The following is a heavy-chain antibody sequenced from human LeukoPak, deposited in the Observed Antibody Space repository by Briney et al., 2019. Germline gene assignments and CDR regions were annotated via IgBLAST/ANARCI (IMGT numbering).Heavy chain of an antibody. Sequence: ASVKVSCKASGYTFTSYYMHWVRQAPGQGLEWMGIINPSGGSTSYAQKFQGRVTMTRDTSTSTVYMELSSLRSEDTAVYYCARGKRLVGATQSGDLLVYWGQRTLVTVAS. CDR1: GYTFTSYY. CDR3: ARGKRLVGATQSGDLLVY. CDR2: INPSGGST. V-gene: IGHV1-46*01. D-gene: IGHD1-26*01. J-gene: IGHJ4*02.